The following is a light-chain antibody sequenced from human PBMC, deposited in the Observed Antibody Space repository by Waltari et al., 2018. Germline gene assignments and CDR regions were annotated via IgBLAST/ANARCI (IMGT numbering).Light chain of an antibody. CDR3: HSFDLNNVV. Sequence: FILTPPLPVSESPGKPVPISCTRLGGFLTRSYVHWYQQRPVSVPRLVIYDDIQRASGVPDRFSGSIDSSSNSASLTISGLQTEDEADYYCHSFDLNNVVFGGGTKLTVL. V-gene: IGLV6-57*04. CDR1: GGFLTRSY. J-gene: IGLJ2*01. CDR2: DDI.